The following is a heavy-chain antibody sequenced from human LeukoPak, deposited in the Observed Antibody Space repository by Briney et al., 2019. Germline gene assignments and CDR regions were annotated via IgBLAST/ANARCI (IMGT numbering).Heavy chain of an antibody. CDR1: GYTFTSYD. V-gene: IGHV1-8*01. CDR2: MNPNSGNT. Sequence: GASVKVSCKASGYTFTSYDINWVRQATGQGLEWMGWMNPNSGNTGYAQKFQGRVTMTRNTSISTAYMELSSLRSEDTAVYYCARDLYRYSVTSDRPEDYWGQGTLVTVSS. J-gene: IGHJ4*02. CDR3: ARDLYRYSVTSDRPEDY. D-gene: IGHD4-17*01.